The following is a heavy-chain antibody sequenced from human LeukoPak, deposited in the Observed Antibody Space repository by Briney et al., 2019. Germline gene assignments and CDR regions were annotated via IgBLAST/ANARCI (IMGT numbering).Heavy chain of an antibody. V-gene: IGHV3-23*01. CDR1: GFTFSSYA. CDR2: ISGSGGNT. CDR3: AKDGAVVASGWFDP. J-gene: IGHJ5*02. D-gene: IGHD3-22*01. Sequence: PGGSLRLSCAASGFTFSSYAMSWVRQAPGKGLEWVSGISGSGGNTYYADSVKGRFTISRDNSKNTLYLQMNSLRAEDTAVYYCAKDGAVVASGWFDPWGQGTLVTVSS.